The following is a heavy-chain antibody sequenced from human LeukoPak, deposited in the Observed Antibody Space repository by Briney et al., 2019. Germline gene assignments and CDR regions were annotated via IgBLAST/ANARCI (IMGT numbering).Heavy chain of an antibody. CDR2: ISGSGTGT. V-gene: IGHV3-23*01. CDR3: AKDHPYYDFWSGSSFLDY. D-gene: IGHD3-3*01. CDR1: RFTFKDYA. J-gene: IGHJ4*02. Sequence: GGSLRLSCAASRFTFKDYAMNWVRQAPGKGLEWVSTISGSGTGTYYADSVKGRFTISRDNSKNTLYLQMNSPRAEDTAVYYCAKDHPYYDFWSGSSFLDYWGQGTLVTVSS.